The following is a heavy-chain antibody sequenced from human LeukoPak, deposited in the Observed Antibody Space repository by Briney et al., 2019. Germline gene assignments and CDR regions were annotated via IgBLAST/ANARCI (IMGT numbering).Heavy chain of an antibody. D-gene: IGHD1-1*01. CDR1: GNSFSSYD. CDR2: MNPNSGNT. Sequence: ASVTVSCKASGNSFSSYDFNWVRQAAGQGLEWMGWMNPNSGNTGYAQNFQGRLSMTRNTSVSTAFMELSSLTSEDAAVYYCATSLPDNDALNNWGQGTLITVSS. V-gene: IGHV1-8*01. J-gene: IGHJ4*02. CDR3: ATSLPDNDALNN.